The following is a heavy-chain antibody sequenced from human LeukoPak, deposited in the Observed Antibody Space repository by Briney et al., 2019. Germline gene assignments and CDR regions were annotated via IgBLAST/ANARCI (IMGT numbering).Heavy chain of an antibody. Sequence: SETLSLTCTVSSGSVSSGSYYWSWIRQPPGKGLEWIGYISYSGSTNYNPSLKSRVTISVDTSKNQFSLKLSSVTAADTAVYYCARNYYDSSGYYDYWGQGTLVTVSS. CDR1: SGSVSSGSYY. D-gene: IGHD3-22*01. CDR3: ARNYYDSSGYYDY. J-gene: IGHJ4*02. V-gene: IGHV4-61*01. CDR2: ISYSGST.